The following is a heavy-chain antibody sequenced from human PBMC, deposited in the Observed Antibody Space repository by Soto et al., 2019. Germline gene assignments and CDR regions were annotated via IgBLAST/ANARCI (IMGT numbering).Heavy chain of an antibody. CDR1: GGSFSGYY. J-gene: IGHJ6*02. CDR3: ARDKVYDFWSGKTGYGMDV. V-gene: IGHV4-34*01. CDR2: INHSGST. D-gene: IGHD3-3*01. Sequence: KTSETLSLTCAVYGGSFSGYYWSWIRQPPGKGLEWIGEINHSGSTNYNPSLKSRVTISVDTSKNQFSLKLSSVTAADTAVYYCARDKVYDFWSGKTGYGMDVWGQGTTVTVSS.